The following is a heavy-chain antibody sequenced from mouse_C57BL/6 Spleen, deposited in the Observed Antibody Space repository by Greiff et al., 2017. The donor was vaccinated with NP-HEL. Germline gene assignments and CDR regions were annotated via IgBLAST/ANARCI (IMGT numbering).Heavy chain of an antibody. Sequence: EVQLQQSGPELVKPGASVKISCKASGYTFTDYYMNWVKQSHGKSLEWIGDINPNNGGTSYNQKFKGKATLTVDKSSSTAYMELRSLTSEDSAVYYCARRLYGTHYFDYWGQGTTLTVSS. D-gene: IGHD1-1*01. CDR1: GYTFTDYY. CDR2: INPNNGGT. CDR3: ARRLYGTHYFDY. J-gene: IGHJ2*01. V-gene: IGHV1-26*01.